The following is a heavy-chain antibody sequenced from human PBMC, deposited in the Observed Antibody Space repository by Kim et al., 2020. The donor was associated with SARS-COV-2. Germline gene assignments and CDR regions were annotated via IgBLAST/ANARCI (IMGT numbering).Heavy chain of an antibody. Sequence: GWSLRLSCAASGFTFSGYSMNWVRQAPGKGLEWVSSISSSSSYIYYADSVKGRFTISRDNAKNSLYLQMNSLRAEDTAVYYCARDGFDAFDIWGQGTMVTVSS. CDR3: ARDGFDAFDI. J-gene: IGHJ3*02. CDR1: GFTFSGYS. V-gene: IGHV3-21*01. D-gene: IGHD2-2*03. CDR2: ISSSSSYI.